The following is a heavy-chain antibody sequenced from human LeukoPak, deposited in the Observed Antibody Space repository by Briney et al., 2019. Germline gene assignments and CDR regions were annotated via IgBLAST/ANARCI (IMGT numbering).Heavy chain of an antibody. D-gene: IGHD3-22*01. Sequence: GGSLRLSCAASGFTFSSYGMHWVRQAPGKGLEWVAVIWYDGSNKYYADSVKGRFTIPRDNSKNTLYLQMNSLRAEDTAVYYCARVRGSSGYYYVDYRGQGTLVTVSS. V-gene: IGHV3-33*01. CDR3: ARVRGSSGYYYVDY. CDR1: GFTFSSYG. CDR2: IWYDGSNK. J-gene: IGHJ4*02.